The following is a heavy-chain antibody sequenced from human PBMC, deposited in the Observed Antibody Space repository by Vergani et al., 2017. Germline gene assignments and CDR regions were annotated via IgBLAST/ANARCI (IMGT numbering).Heavy chain of an antibody. V-gene: IGHV1-69*01. D-gene: IGHD4-17*01. J-gene: IGHJ4*02. CDR2: SIPIFGTA. Sequence: QVQLVQSGAEVKKPGSSVKVSCKASGGTFSSYAISWVRQARGQGLEWMGGSIPIFGTANYAQKFQGRVTITADETTSTAYMELSSLRSEDTAVYYCARDFVSYGDYQSPDGYWGQGTLVTVAS. CDR3: ARDFVSYGDYQSPDGY. CDR1: GGTFSSYA.